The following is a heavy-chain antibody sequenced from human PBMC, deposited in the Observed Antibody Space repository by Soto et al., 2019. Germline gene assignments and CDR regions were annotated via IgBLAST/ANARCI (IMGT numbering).Heavy chain of an antibody. CDR2: IYYSGST. V-gene: IGHV4-39*07. CDR3: AREEIAAAGNWFDP. Sequence: PSETLSLTCSVSGDSISSSTYYWGWIRQPPGKGLEWIGSIYYSGSTYYNPSLKSRVTISVDRSKNQFSLKLSSVTAADTAVYYCAREEIAAAGNWFDPWGQGTLVTVSS. J-gene: IGHJ5*02. CDR1: GDSISSSTYY. D-gene: IGHD6-13*01.